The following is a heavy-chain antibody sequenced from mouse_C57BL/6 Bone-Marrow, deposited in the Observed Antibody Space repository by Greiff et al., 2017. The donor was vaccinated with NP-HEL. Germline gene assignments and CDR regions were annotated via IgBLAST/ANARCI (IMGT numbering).Heavy chain of an antibody. CDR2: ISDGGSYT. CDR3: ARGGVVSAMDY. D-gene: IGHD1-1*01. V-gene: IGHV5-4*03. Sequence: EVIVEESGGGLVKPGGSLKLSCAASGFTFSSYAMSWVRQTPEKRLEWVATISDGGSYTYYPDNVKGRFTISRDNAKNNLYLQMSHLKSEDTAMYYSARGGVVSAMDYWGQGTSVTVSS. J-gene: IGHJ4*01. CDR1: GFTFSSYA.